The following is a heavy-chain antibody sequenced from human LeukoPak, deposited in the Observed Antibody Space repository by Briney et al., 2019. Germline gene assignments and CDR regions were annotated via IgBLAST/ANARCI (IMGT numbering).Heavy chain of an antibody. J-gene: IGHJ1*01. V-gene: IGHV1-2*02. D-gene: IGHD6-13*01. CDR3: ARGYPLSTTAAGTYFQH. Sequence: ASVKVSCKASGYTFTYRYLHWVRQAPGQGLEWMGWINPNSGGTNYAQKFQGRVTMTRDTSISTAYMELSRLRSDDTAVYYCARGYPLSTTAAGTYFQHWGQGTLVTVSS. CDR1: GYTFTYRY. CDR2: INPNSGGT.